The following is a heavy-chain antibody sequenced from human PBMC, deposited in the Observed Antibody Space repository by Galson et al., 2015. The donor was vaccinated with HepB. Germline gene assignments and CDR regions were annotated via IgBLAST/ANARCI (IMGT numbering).Heavy chain of an antibody. Sequence: SLRLSCAASGFTVHSYWMHWVRQAQGKGLVWVSRINSDGSSTSYAASVKGRFTISRDNAKNALYLQMNSLRAEDTAVYYCAREGEHYDILTGYYIRGNLDYWGQGTLVTVSS. CDR1: GFTVHSYW. J-gene: IGHJ4*02. V-gene: IGHV3-74*01. CDR3: AREGEHYDILTGYYIRGNLDY. D-gene: IGHD3-9*01. CDR2: INSDGSST.